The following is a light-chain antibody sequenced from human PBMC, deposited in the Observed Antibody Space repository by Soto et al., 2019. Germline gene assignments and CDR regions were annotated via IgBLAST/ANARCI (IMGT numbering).Light chain of an antibody. CDR1: SSDLGAYNY. J-gene: IGLJ3*02. CDR3: SSYTTTSSWV. CDR2: EVS. V-gene: IGLV2-14*01. Sequence: QSVLTQPASVSGSPGQSITISCTGTSSDLGAYNYVSWYQQHPGKAPKLMIYEVSNRPSGVSNRFSGSKSDNTASPTISGLQAEDEADYYCSSYTTTSSWVFGGGTKLTVL.